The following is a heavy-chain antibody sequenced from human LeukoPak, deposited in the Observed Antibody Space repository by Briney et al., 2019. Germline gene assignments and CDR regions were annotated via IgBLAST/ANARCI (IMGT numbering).Heavy chain of an antibody. V-gene: IGHV3-7*01. CDR3: ARDPVEWELLLDY. CDR2: MNIDGSER. CDR1: GFGFGIYW. J-gene: IGHJ4*02. D-gene: IGHD1-26*01. Sequence: GGPLRLPCAASGFGFGIYWMGGVRQAPGKGREGGANMNIDGSERYYADSVKGRFTISRDNARNSVFLQMSGLRVEDTAVYYCARDPVEWELLLDYWGQGTLVTVSS.